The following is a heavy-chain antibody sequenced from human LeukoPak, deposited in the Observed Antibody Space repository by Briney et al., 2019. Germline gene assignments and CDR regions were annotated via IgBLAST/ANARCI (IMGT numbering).Heavy chain of an antibody. D-gene: IGHD1-1*01. J-gene: IGHJ6*03. CDR1: GLTFSTYT. Sequence: GGSLRLSCTASGLTFSTYTMHWVRQAPGKGLEWVAVISYDGNSEYYADSVKGRFTISRDSSRNTLYLQMNSLRVEDTAVYYCASSGNYYFYYMDVWGRGTTVTVSS. CDR2: ISYDGNSE. V-gene: IGHV3-30-3*01. CDR3: ASSGNYYFYYMDV.